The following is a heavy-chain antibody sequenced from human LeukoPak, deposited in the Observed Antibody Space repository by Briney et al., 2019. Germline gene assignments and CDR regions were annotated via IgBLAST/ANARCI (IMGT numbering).Heavy chain of an antibody. V-gene: IGHV3-7*01. CDR1: GFTFSSYG. J-gene: IGHJ4*02. Sequence: TGGSLRLSCAASGFTFSSYGMSWVRQAPGKGLEWVANIKQDGSEKYYVDSVKGRFTISRDNAKNSLYLQMNSLRAEDTAVYYCARWSSGCGDYWGQGTLVTVSS. CDR3: ARWSSGCGDY. CDR2: IKQDGSEK. D-gene: IGHD3-22*01.